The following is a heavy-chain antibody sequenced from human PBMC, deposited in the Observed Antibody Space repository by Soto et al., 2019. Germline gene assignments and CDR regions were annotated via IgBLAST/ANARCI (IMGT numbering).Heavy chain of an antibody. J-gene: IGHJ4*02. D-gene: IGHD3-10*01. CDR3: AREGQYYYGSGSYPTIDY. Sequence: QVQLVQSGAEVKKPGSSVKVSCKASGGTFSSYTISWVRQAPGQGLEWMGRIIPILGIANYAQKFQGRVTITEDKSTSTAYMELSSLRSEDTAVYYCAREGQYYYGSGSYPTIDYWGQGTLVTVSS. CDR2: IIPILGIA. CDR1: GGTFSSYT. V-gene: IGHV1-69*08.